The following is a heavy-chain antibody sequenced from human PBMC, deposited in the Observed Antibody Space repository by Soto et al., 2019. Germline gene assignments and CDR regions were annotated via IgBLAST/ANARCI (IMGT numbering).Heavy chain of an antibody. J-gene: IGHJ5*02. CDR3: ARGYRPSGWFDP. D-gene: IGHD3-16*02. V-gene: IGHV3-7*01. CDR2: IKQDGSEK. CDR1: GFTFSSYW. Sequence: EVQLVESGGGLVQPGGSLRLSCAASGFTFSSYWMSWVRQAPGKGLEWVANIKQDGSEKYYVDSVKGRFAISRHNAKHSLYLQMNSLRAEDTAVYYCARGYRPSGWFDPWGQGTLVTVSS.